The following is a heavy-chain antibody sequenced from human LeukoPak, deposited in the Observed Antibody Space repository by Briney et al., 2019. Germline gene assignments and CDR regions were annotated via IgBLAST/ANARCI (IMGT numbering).Heavy chain of an antibody. D-gene: IGHD3-16*02. CDR1: GYTFTSYG. Sequence: GASVKVSCKASGYTFTSYGISWVRQAPGQGLEWMGWISAYNGNTNYAQKLQGRATMTTDTSTSTAYMELRSLRSDDTAVYYCARVPSIMITFGGVIDEPLFDYWGQGTLATVSS. J-gene: IGHJ4*02. V-gene: IGHV1-18*01. CDR2: ISAYNGNT. CDR3: ARVPSIMITFGGVIDEPLFDY.